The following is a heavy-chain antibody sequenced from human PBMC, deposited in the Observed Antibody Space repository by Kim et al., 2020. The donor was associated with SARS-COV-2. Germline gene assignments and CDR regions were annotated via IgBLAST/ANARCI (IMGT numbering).Heavy chain of an antibody. V-gene: IGHV3-21*01. CDR2: ISSTGAYL. Sequence: GGSLRLSCVASGFIFGGYAMNWVRQAPGKGLEWVATISSTGAYLYYADSVKGRFTISRDNAKNSVYLQMDSLRAEDTAVYYCARNRAAGTYDWFDPWGQGTLVTVS. D-gene: IGHD6-13*01. CDR1: GFIFGGYA. CDR3: ARNRAAGTYDWFDP. J-gene: IGHJ5*02.